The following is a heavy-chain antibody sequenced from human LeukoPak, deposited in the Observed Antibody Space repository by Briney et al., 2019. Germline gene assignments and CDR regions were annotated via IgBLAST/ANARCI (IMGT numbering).Heavy chain of an antibody. Sequence: ASVKVSCKASGYTFANFGITWVRQAPGQGLEWMGWISVYNGNTNYAQNLQGRVTLTTDTSTSTAYMELRSLRSDDTAPYYCARTCSSSSCYMAHWGQGTLVTVPS. J-gene: IGHJ4*02. D-gene: IGHD2-2*02. V-gene: IGHV1-18*01. CDR3: ARTCSSSSCYMAH. CDR2: ISVYNGNT. CDR1: GYTFANFG.